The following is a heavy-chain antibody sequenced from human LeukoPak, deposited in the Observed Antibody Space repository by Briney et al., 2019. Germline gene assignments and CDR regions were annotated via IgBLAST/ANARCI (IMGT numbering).Heavy chain of an antibody. J-gene: IGHJ4*02. CDR3: ARVHRSETATIGTEALDY. Sequence: GGSLRLPCAASGFTFSDYYMSWIRQAPGKGLEWVSYISSSGSTIYYADSVKGRFTISRENAKNSLYLQMNSLRAEDTAVYYCARVHRSETATIGTEALDYWGQGTLVTVSS. V-gene: IGHV3-11*04. CDR1: GFTFSDYY. D-gene: IGHD5-24*01. CDR2: ISSSGSTI.